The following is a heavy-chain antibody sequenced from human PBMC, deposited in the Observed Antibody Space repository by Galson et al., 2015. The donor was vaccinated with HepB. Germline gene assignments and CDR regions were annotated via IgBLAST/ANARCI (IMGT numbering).Heavy chain of an antibody. D-gene: IGHD2-21*01. J-gene: IGHJ4*02. V-gene: IGHV3-33*01. CDR1: GFTFSSYG. Sequence: SLRLSCAASGFTFSSYGMHWVRQAPGKGLEWVAVIYYDGSVKYHADSVQGRFTISRDNSKNTLYLQMNSLRAEDTAVYSCARDSGEATIGVDNWGQGTLVTVSS. CDR2: IYYDGSVK. CDR3: ARDSGEATIGVDN.